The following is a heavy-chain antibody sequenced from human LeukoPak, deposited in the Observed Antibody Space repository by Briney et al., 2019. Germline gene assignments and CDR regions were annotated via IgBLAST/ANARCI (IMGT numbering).Heavy chain of an antibody. D-gene: IGHD3-9*01. CDR2: ISSSSSYI. J-gene: IGHJ3*02. Sequence: GGSLRLSCAASGFTFSSYSMNWVRQAPGKGLEWVSSISSSSSYIYYADSVKGRFTIYRDNAKTSLYLQMNSLRAEDTAVYYCAREKKRRGFDWSAGDDAFDIWGQGTMVTVSS. V-gene: IGHV3-21*01. CDR3: AREKKRRGFDWSAGDDAFDI. CDR1: GFTFSSYS.